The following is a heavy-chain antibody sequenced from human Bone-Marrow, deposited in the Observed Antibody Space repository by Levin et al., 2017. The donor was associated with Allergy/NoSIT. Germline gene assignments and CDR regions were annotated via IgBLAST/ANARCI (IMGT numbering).Heavy chain of an antibody. CDR3: TRGSRSALDF. CDR1: GDSVSRNSVA. J-gene: IGHJ3*01. Sequence: SETLSLTCAISGDSVSRNSVAWNWVRLSPSRGLEWLGRTYYTSKWYNDYAESVKGRITINPDTSKNHFSLQLNSVTPDDTALYYCTRGSRSALDFWGQGTMVTVSS. V-gene: IGHV6-1*01. CDR2: TYYTSKWYN.